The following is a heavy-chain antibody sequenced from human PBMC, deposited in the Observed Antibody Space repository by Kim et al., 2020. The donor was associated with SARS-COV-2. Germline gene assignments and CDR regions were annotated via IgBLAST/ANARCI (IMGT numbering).Heavy chain of an antibody. CDR3: ARGRDSSGYWGY. V-gene: IGHV4-59*01. CDR2: IYYSGST. Sequence: SETLSLTCTVSGGSISSYYWSWIRQPPGKGLEWIGYIYYSGSTNYNPSLKSRVTISVDTSKNQFSLKLSSVTAADTAVYYCARGRDSSGYWGYWGQGTLVTVSS. J-gene: IGHJ4*02. CDR1: GGSISSYY. D-gene: IGHD3-22*01.